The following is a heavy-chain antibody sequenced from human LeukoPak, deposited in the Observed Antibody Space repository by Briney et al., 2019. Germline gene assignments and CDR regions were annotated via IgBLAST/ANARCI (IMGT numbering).Heavy chain of an antibody. CDR3: ASIIWDPAMVD. V-gene: IGHV3-48*01. J-gene: IGHJ4*02. CDR1: GFTFSSYS. Sequence: GGSLRLSCAASGFTFSSYSMNWVRQAPGKGLEWVSYISSSSSTVSYADSVKGRFTISRDNAKNSLYLQMNSLRAEDTAVYYCASIIWDPAMVDWGQGTLVTVSS. CDR2: ISSSSSTV. D-gene: IGHD5-18*01.